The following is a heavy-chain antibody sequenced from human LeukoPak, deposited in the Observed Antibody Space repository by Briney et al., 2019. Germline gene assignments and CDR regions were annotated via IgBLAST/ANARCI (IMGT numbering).Heavy chain of an antibody. CDR1: GGSISSGGYY. CDR3: ARAALGTYYGDQRVPFDD. V-gene: IGHV4-31*03. J-gene: IGHJ4*02. D-gene: IGHD4-17*01. CDR2: IYYSGST. Sequence: SQTLSLTCTVSGGSISSGGYYWSWIRQHPGKGLEWIVYIYYSGSTYHNPSLKSRVTISVDTSKNQFSLKLNSVTAADTAVYYCARAALGTYYGDQRVPFDDWGQGTLVTVSS.